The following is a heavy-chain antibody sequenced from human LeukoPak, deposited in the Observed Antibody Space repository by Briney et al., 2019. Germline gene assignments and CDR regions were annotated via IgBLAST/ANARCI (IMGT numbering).Heavy chain of an antibody. CDR2: IKQDGNEK. CDR1: GFTFTTYW. J-gene: IGHJ4*02. CDR3: AKVANYYYGSESYYFFEH. Sequence: GGSLRLSCAASGFTFTTYWMSWVRQAPGKGLEWVANIKQDGNEKYYVDSVKGRFTISRDNAKNSLYLQINSLRVEDTAVYYCAKVANYYYGSESYYFFEHWGQGTPVTASS. D-gene: IGHD3-10*01. V-gene: IGHV3-7*01.